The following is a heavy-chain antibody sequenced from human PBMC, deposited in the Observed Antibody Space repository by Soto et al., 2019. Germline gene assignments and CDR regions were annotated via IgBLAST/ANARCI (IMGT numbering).Heavy chain of an antibody. J-gene: IGHJ5*01. D-gene: IGHD4-17*01. V-gene: IGHV3-7*03. CDR3: AREEGATVANNWFDS. CDR2: IRPEGNEK. CDR1: GFTFRSYW. Sequence: EVQVVESGGGLVQPGESLRVSCVGSGFTFRSYWMSWVRQAPGKGLEWVANIRPEGNEKYYVDSGQGRFIISRDNAKKSVFLQMNSLRVEDTAVYFCAREEGATVANNWFDSWGQGTLVTVSS.